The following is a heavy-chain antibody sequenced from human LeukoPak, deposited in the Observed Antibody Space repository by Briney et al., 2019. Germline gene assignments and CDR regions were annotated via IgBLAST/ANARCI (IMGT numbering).Heavy chain of an antibody. CDR2: INHSGST. J-gene: IGHJ4*02. CDR1: GGSFSGYY. D-gene: IGHD3-9*01. Sequence: SETLSLTCAVYGGSFSGYYWSWIRQPPGKGLEWIGEINHSGSTNYNPSLKSRVTISVETSKNQFSLKLSSVAAADTAVYYFASLTRDTAIWRWLVLIEPEFDYCGQGTLVTVSS. CDR3: ASLTRDTAIWRWLVLIEPEFDY. V-gene: IGHV4-34*01.